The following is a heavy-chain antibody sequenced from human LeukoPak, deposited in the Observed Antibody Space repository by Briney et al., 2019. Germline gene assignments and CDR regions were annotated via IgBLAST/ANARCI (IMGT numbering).Heavy chain of an antibody. D-gene: IGHD6-19*01. CDR2: VKQDGSEK. Sequence: GGSLRLSCAASGFTFSRYWMSWVRQAPGKGLEWVANVKQDGSEKYYVDSVKGRFTISKDNAKNSLYLQMNSLRVEDTAVYYCARDGSGWSVYWGQGTLVTVSS. CDR3: ARDGSGWSVY. J-gene: IGHJ4*02. CDR1: GFTFSRYW. V-gene: IGHV3-7*01.